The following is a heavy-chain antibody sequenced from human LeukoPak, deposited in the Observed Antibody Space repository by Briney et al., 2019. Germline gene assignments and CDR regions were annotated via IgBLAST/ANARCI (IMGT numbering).Heavy chain of an antibody. J-gene: IGHJ4*02. CDR2: ISHNGNT. Sequence: SETLSLTCTVSGDSINKYFWSWLRQSPGKGPEWLGYISHNGNTNYYPSLKSRVTISLDKSNNQFSLRLSSVTAADTAVYYCARGGPEDRTWRNYIDFWGQGILVTVSS. CDR1: GDSINKYF. CDR3: ARGGPEDRTWRNYIDF. V-gene: IGHV4-59*01.